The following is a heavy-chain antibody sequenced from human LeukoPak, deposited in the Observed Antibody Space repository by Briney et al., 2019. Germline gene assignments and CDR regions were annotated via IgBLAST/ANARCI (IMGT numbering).Heavy chain of an antibody. V-gene: IGHV1-2*02. Sequence: ASVKVSCKASGYTFTGYYMHWVGQAPGQGLEWMGWINPNSGGTNYAQKFQGRVTMTRDTSISTAYMELSRLRSDDTAVYYCARDRYYYDSSGYPSHWGQGTLVTVSS. CDR2: INPNSGGT. CDR1: GYTFTGYY. D-gene: IGHD3-22*01. CDR3: ARDRYYYDSSGYPSH. J-gene: IGHJ4*02.